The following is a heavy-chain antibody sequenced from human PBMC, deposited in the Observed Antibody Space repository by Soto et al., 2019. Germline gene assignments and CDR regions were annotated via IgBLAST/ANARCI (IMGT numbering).Heavy chain of an antibody. J-gene: IGHJ6*02. D-gene: IGHD3-10*01. CDR2: IIPIFGTA. CDR1: GGTFSSYA. Sequence: QVQLGQSGAEVKKPGSAVKVSCQASGGTFSSYAISWVRQAPGQGLEWMGGIIPIFGTANYAQKFQGRVTITADDATSTAYMELSSLRSEDTDVYYCAREGYYCGPGMDVWGQGTTVTVSS. CDR3: AREGYYCGPGMDV. V-gene: IGHV1-69*01.